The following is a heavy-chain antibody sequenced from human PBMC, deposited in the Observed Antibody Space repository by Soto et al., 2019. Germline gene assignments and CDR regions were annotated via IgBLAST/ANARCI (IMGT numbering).Heavy chain of an antibody. D-gene: IGHD1-1*01. Sequence: EVQLVESGGVLVQPGGSLRLSCAASGFTVTGTYMSWVRQAPGKGLEWVSVIYSGGTKYYADSVRGRFTVSIDSSNNTLSHQMNSLRVEDTSVYYCTRDMTGTTWTLGGQWGQGTLVTVSS. V-gene: IGHV3-66*01. CDR2: IYSGGTK. CDR1: GFTVTGTY. J-gene: IGHJ4*02. CDR3: TRDMTGTTWTLGGQ.